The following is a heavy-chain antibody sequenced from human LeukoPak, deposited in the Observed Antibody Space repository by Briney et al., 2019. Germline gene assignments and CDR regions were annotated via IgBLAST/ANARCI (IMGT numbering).Heavy chain of an antibody. V-gene: IGHV3-7*01. D-gene: IGHD3-22*01. Sequence: GGSLRLSCEASGFSMSVYWMSWVRQAPGKGLEWVGNIKQDGSERNYVDSVKGRFTISRDNAKKSLYLQMNSLRAEDTAVYYCARDWGAYYHFFDYWGQGTLVTDSS. CDR3: ARDWGAYYHFFDY. J-gene: IGHJ4*02. CDR2: IKQDGSER. CDR1: GFSMSVYW.